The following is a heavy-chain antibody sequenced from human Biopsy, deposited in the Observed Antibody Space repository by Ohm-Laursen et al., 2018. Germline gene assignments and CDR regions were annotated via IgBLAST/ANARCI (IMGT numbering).Heavy chain of an antibody. J-gene: IGHJ1*01. CDR2: NIPILGTG. V-gene: IGHV1-69*06. D-gene: IGHD3-9*01. Sequence: SSVKVSCKTYGYTFTSYDISWVRQASGQGLEWLGGNIPILGTGNYAQKFQDRVTVAADTSTSTATMELRSLRSDDTAVYYCATKLTGYFHHWGQGTLVIVSS. CDR1: GYTFTSYD. CDR3: ATKLTGYFHH.